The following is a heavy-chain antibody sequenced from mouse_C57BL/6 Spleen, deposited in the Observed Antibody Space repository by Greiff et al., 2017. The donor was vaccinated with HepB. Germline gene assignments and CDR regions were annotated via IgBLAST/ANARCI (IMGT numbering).Heavy chain of an antibody. V-gene: IGHV5-12*01. J-gene: IGHJ3*01. CDR3: ARGGGYDYGFAY. D-gene: IGHD2-4*01. Sequence: EVQLVESGGGLVQPGGSLKLSCAASGFTFSDYYMYWVRQTPEKRLEWVAYISNGGGSTYYPDTVKGRFTISRDNAKNTLYLQMSRLKSEDTAMYYCARGGGYDYGFAYWGQGTLVTVSA. CDR1: GFTFSDYY. CDR2: ISNGGGST.